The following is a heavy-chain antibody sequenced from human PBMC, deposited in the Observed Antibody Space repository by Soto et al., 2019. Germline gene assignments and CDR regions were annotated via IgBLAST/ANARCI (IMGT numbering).Heavy chain of an antibody. CDR3: AGWRYGDY. CDR2: ISAHNGNT. J-gene: IGHJ4*02. Sequence: QVHLVQSGAEVKKPGASVKVSCKGSGYAFTTYGITWVRQAPGQGLEWMGWISAHNGNTNYAQKLQGRVTVTRDTSTSTAYMELRRLGLDDTALDYFAGWRYGDYWGQGALVTVSS. D-gene: IGHD1-1*01. V-gene: IGHV1-18*01. CDR1: GYAFTTYG.